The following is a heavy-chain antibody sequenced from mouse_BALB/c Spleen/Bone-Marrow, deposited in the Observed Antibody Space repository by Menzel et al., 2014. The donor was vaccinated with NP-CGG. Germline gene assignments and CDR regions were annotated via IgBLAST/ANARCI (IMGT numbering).Heavy chain of an antibody. CDR3: ARERDYDYAYAMDY. Sequence: VQLQQSGAELVKPEASVKLSCTASGFNIKDTYMHWVKQRPEQGLEWIGRIDPANGNTKYDPKFQGKATITADTSSNTAYLQLSSLTSEDTAVYYCARERDYDYAYAMDYWGQGTSVTVSS. V-gene: IGHV14-3*02. CDR2: IDPANGNT. D-gene: IGHD2-4*01. J-gene: IGHJ4*01. CDR1: GFNIKDTY.